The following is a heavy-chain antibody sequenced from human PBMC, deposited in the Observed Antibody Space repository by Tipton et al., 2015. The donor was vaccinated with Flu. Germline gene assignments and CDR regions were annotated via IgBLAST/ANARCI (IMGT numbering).Heavy chain of an antibody. Sequence: SLRLSCAVSGLSVTSNYMTWVRQAPGKGLEWLSVIYGGGSSRTYYADSVKGRFTIYRDSSKNTLYLQMNSLRVEDTAVYYCASDKGQSPADYWGQGSVVTVPS. CDR3: ASDKGQSPADY. V-gene: IGHV3-66*01. CDR1: GLSVTSNY. CDR2: IYGGGSSRT. J-gene: IGHJ4*02.